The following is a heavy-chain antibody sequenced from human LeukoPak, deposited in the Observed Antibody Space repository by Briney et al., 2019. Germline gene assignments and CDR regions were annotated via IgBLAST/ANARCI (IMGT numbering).Heavy chain of an antibody. V-gene: IGHV3-23*01. Sequence: GGSPRLSCAASGFAFNNYVMTWVRQAPGKGLEWVSSISDGGGSTYYTDSVKGRFTISRDNSKNTLYLQMNSLRAEDTALYYCAKDSTVSGSYYGMDVWGQGTTVTVSS. D-gene: IGHD3-3*01. CDR2: ISDGGGST. J-gene: IGHJ6*02. CDR3: AKDSTVSGSYYGMDV. CDR1: GFAFNNYV.